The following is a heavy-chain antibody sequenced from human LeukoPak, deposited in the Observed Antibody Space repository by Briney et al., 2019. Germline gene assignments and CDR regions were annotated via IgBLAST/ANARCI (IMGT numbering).Heavy chain of an antibody. J-gene: IGHJ4*02. Sequence: SETLSLTCTVSGGSISSSSYYWGWIRQPPGKGLEWIGSIYYSGSTYYNPSLKSRVTISVDTSKNQFSLKLSSVTAADTAVYYCARVGLELHYWGQGTLVTVSS. CDR3: ARVGLELHY. CDR1: GGSISSSSYY. CDR2: IYYSGST. D-gene: IGHD1-7*01. V-gene: IGHV4-39*07.